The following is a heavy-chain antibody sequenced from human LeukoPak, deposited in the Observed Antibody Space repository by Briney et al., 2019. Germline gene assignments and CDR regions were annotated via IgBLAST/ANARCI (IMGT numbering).Heavy chain of an antibody. CDR1: GFTFRSYG. D-gene: IGHD1-26*01. CDR2: IRYDGSNK. J-gene: IGHJ5*02. V-gene: IGHV3-30*02. Sequence: GGSLRLSCAASGFTFRSYGMHWVRQAPGKGLEWVAFIRYDGSNKYYADSVKGRFTISRDNSKNTLYLQMNSLRAEDTALYYCTRTSVGATGVRGFDPWGQGTLVTVSS. CDR3: TRTSVGATGVRGFDP.